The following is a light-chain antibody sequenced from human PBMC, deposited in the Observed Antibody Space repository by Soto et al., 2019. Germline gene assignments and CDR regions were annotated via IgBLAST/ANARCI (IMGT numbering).Light chain of an antibody. Sequence: EIQMTQFPSSLSASVGDRVTITCRASQTIRTYLNWFQQKPGKGPELLIYAASSLQSGVPSRFTGSVSGAEFTLTISSLQTEDTATYYCQQTYNVPQTYGQGTKVEIK. CDR1: QTIRTY. V-gene: IGKV1-39*01. J-gene: IGKJ1*01. CDR2: AAS. CDR3: QQTYNVPQT.